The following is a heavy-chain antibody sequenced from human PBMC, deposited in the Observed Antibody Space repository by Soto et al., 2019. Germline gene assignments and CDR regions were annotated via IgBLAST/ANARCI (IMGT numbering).Heavy chain of an antibody. CDR3: AALSGSGYCSSTSCYFYYYGMDV. Sequence: VSCKASGFTFTSSAVQWVRQARGQRLEWIGWIVVGSGNTNYAQKFQERVTITRDMSTSTAYMELSSLRSEDTAVYYCAALSGSGYCSSTSCYFYYYGMDVWGQGTTVTVSS. CDR1: GFTFTSSA. D-gene: IGHD2-2*01. CDR2: IVVGSGNT. J-gene: IGHJ6*02. V-gene: IGHV1-58*01.